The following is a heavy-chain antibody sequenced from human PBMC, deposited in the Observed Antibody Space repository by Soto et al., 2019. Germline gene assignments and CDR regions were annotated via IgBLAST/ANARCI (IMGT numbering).Heavy chain of an antibody. CDR2: IYPGDSDT. J-gene: IGHJ6*02. D-gene: IGHD1-7*01. V-gene: IGHV5-51*01. CDR1: GYSFTSYW. CDR3: ARHKLELPGDYYYYYGVDV. Sequence: GESLKISCKGSGYSFTSYWIGWVRQMPGKGLEWMGIIYPGDSDTRYSPSFQGQVTISADKSISTAYPQCRSLKASDTAMYYCARHKLELPGDYYYYYGVDVWGQGTTVTVSS.